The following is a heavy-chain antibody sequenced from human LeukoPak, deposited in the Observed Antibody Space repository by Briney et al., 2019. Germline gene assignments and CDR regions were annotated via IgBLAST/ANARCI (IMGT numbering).Heavy chain of an antibody. CDR3: ARGPTISETGYFDY. CDR1: GGSISSYY. Sequence: SSETLSLTCTVSGGSISSYYWSWIRQSPGKGLEWIAEINHRGDTNYNPSVKSRVSISVDTSKNQFSLKVTSLTAADTAVYYCARGPTISETGYFDYWGQGTLVTVSS. CDR2: INHRGDT. D-gene: IGHD1-1*01. J-gene: IGHJ4*03. V-gene: IGHV4-34*01.